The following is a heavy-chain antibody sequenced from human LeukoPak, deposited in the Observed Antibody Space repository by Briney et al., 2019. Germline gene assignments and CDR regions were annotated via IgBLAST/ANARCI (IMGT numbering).Heavy chain of an antibody. D-gene: IGHD5-12*01. CDR3: AGHEWLRSPDFDF. V-gene: IGHV4-39*01. CDR1: GGSINSYSYY. J-gene: IGHJ4*02. Sequence: SSETLSLTCTVSGGSINSYSYYWGWIRQPPGKGLEWIGSIYYSGSTYYNPSLQSRVTISVDTSKNQVSLRLSSVTAADTAVYYCAGHEWLRSPDFDFWGPGALVTVSS. CDR2: IYYSGST.